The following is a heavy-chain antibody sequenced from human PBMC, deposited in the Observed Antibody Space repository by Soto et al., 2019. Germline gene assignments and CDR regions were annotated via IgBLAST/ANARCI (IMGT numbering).Heavy chain of an antibody. Sequence: GESLKISCKASGYDFTNYWIAWVRQTPGRGLEWMGMIYPGDSDIRYNPSFRGLVTISADKSITSAFVQWGSLKASDSAIYYCARFRAPRRQLISMSFHLWGLGTLVTVSS. D-gene: IGHD6-13*01. V-gene: IGHV5-51*01. J-gene: IGHJ4*03. CDR2: IYPGDSDI. CDR1: GYDFTNYW. CDR3: ARFRAPRRQLISMSFHL.